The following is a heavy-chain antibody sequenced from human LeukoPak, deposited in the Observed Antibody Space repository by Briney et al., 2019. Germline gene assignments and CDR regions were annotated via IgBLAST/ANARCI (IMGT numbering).Heavy chain of an antibody. CDR1: GGSFSGDY. J-gene: IGHJ4*02. CDR3: ARGRYCSSTSCFFDY. CDR2: INHSGST. D-gene: IGHD2-2*01. V-gene: IGHV4-34*01. Sequence: SETLSLTCAVYGGSFSGDYCSWIRQPPGKGLEWIGEINHSGSTNYNPSLKSRVTISVDTSKNQFSLKLSSVTAADTAVYYCARGRYCSSTSCFFDYWGQGTLVTVSS.